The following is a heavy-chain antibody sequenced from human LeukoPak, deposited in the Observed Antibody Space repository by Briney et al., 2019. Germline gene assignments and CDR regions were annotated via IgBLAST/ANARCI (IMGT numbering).Heavy chain of an antibody. D-gene: IGHD1-26*01. CDR2: IFYSGST. Sequence: PSETLSLTCTVSGGSISSGSYYWSWIRQPPGKGLEWIGNIFYSGSTYYSPSLKSRVTISIDTSKNQFSLRLNSVTAADTAMYYCAKSGGYGLIDYWGQGTLVTVSS. CDR1: GGSISSGSYY. J-gene: IGHJ4*02. CDR3: AKSGGYGLIDY. V-gene: IGHV4-39*01.